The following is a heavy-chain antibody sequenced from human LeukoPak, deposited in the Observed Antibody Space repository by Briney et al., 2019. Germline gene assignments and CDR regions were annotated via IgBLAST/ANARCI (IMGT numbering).Heavy chain of an antibody. V-gene: IGHV1-69*13. CDR1: GGTFSSYA. Sequence: GASVKVSCKASGGTFSSYAISWVRQAPGQGLEWMGGIIPIFGTANYAQEFQGRVTITADESTSTAYMELSSLRSEDTAVYYCARETVVVPAAMVDYYYYMDVWGKGTTVTVSS. CDR2: IIPIFGTA. J-gene: IGHJ6*03. CDR3: ARETVVVPAAMVDYYYYMDV. D-gene: IGHD2-2*01.